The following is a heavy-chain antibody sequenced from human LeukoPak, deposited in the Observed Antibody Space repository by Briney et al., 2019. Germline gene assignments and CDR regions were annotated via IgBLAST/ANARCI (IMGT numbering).Heavy chain of an antibody. CDR3: AREGVPYVPGGDY. V-gene: IGHV3-7*01. J-gene: IGHJ4*02. CDR1: EFSVSSEY. D-gene: IGHD3-10*02. Sequence: PGGSLRLSCAASEFSVSSEYMSWVRQAPGKGLEWVANIKETGSEKNYLDSVKGRFTISRDNAKNSLYLQMDSLRAEDTALYYCAREGVPYVPGGDYWGQGTLVTVSS. CDR2: IKETGSEK.